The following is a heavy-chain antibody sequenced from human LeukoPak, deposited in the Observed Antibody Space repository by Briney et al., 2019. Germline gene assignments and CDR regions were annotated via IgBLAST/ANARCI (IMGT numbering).Heavy chain of an antibody. CDR2: INAGNGNT. J-gene: IGHJ4*02. Sequence: ASVTVSCKASGYTFTSYAMHWVRQAPGQRLERMGWINAGNGNTKYSQKFQGRVTITRDTSASTAYMELSSLRSEDTAVYYCARVHSGSYYGDYWGQGTLVTVSS. CDR3: ARVHSGSYYGDY. D-gene: IGHD1-26*01. V-gene: IGHV1-3*01. CDR1: GYTFTSYA.